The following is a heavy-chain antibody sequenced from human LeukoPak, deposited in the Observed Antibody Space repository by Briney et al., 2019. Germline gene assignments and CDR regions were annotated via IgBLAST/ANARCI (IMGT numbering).Heavy chain of an antibody. D-gene: IGHD2-21*01. J-gene: IGHJ6*02. Sequence: SETLSLTCTVSGGSISSDYWSWIRQPPGKRLEWIGYIYYTGNTNYNPSLKSRVTMSLDTSKNQSALNLRSVTAADTAVYYCARVDWDGYYYYYGMDVWGQGTAVTVSS. CDR2: IYYTGNT. CDR3: ARVDWDGYYYYYGMDV. CDR1: GGSISSDY. V-gene: IGHV4-59*01.